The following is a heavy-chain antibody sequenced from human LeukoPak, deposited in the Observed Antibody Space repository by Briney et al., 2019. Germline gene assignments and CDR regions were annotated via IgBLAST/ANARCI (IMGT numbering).Heavy chain of an antibody. CDR2: INTDGSLI. J-gene: IGHJ4*02. Sequence: GSLRLSCAASGFTFSSYGMHWVRQAPGKGLVWVSRINTDGSLINYADSVKGRFTMSRDNSKNTLYLQMSSLRAEDTAVYYCARIIVGATGIDYWGQGTLVTVSS. CDR1: GFTFSSYG. CDR3: ARIIVGATGIDY. D-gene: IGHD1-26*01. V-gene: IGHV3-74*01.